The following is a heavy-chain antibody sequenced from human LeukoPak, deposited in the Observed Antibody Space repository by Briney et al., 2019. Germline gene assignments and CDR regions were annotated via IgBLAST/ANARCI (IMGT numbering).Heavy chain of an antibody. V-gene: IGHV4-39*01. CDR3: ARQKRLLPNWFDP. J-gene: IGHJ5*02. D-gene: IGHD2-21*02. CDR2: IYYSGTT. Sequence: SETLSLTCTVSGDSINNDNYYWAWIRQPPGKGLEWIGSIYYSGTTYYNPSLHSRVSISGDTANNHFSLKVSSVTAADTAVYYCARQKRLLPNWFDPWGQGTLVTVSS. CDR1: GDSINNDNYY.